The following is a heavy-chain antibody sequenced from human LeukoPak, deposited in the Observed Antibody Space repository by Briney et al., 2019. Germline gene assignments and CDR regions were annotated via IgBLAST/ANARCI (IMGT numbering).Heavy chain of an antibody. V-gene: IGHV3-53*01. J-gene: IGHJ6*03. CDR2: IYSGGRT. Sequence: GGSLRLSCAASGFTVSSNYMIWVRQAPGKGLEWVSVIYSGGRTYYVDSVKGGFTISRDISKNTLYLQMNSLRAEDTAVYYCARVLSGRGSLYSYSYYMDVWGKGTTVTISS. CDR1: GFTVSSNY. D-gene: IGHD3-10*01. CDR3: ARVLSGRGSLYSYSYYMDV.